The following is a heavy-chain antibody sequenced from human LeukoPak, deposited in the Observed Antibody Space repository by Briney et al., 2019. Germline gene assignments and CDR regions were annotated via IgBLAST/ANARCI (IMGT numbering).Heavy chain of an antibody. CDR1: GFTFSNYW. CDR2: IKEDGSDK. V-gene: IGHV3-7*05. D-gene: IGHD3-22*01. Sequence: PGGSLRLSCAASGFTFSNYWMSWARQVPGKGLEWVAIIKEDGSDKYYVDSVRGRFTISRDNAENSLYLQLNSLRVEDTAVYYCARGGATYYYDSSGYQPFDYWGQGTLVTVSS. CDR3: ARGGATYYYDSSGYQPFDY. J-gene: IGHJ4*02.